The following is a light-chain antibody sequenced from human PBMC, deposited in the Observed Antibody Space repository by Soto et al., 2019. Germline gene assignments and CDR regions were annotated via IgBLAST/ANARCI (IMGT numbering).Light chain of an antibody. CDR2: DAS. CDR1: QSVSSY. J-gene: IGKJ4*01. Sequence: EIFLTQSRSTLSLSSEEIATLSCRASQSVSSYLAWYQQKPGQSPRLLIYDASNRATGIPARFSGSGSGTDFTLTISSLEPEDFAVYYCQQRSNWRWLTFGGGTKVDIK. V-gene: IGKV3-11*01. CDR3: QQRSNWRWLT.